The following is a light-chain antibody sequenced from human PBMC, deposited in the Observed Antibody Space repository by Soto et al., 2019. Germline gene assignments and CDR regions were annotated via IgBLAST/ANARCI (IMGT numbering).Light chain of an antibody. CDR2: DAS. Sequence: EIVLTQSPHTLSVSPGDRATLXWRASQSVRSNLAWYQQKPGQAPRLLIYDASNRATGIPARFSGSGSGTDFTLTISSLEPEDFAVYYCQQRSNWPPWTFGQGTKVDNK. V-gene: IGKV3-11*01. CDR3: QQRSNWPPWT. CDR1: QSVRSN. J-gene: IGKJ1*01.